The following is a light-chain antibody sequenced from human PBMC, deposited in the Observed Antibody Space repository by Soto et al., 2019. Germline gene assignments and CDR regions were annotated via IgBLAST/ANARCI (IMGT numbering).Light chain of an antibody. CDR3: QQYDTYWT. J-gene: IGKJ1*01. V-gene: IGKV1-5*01. CDR2: DAS. Sequence: DIQMTQSPSSVSASVGDRVTITCRASQGISSWLAWYQQKPGKAPKLLIYDASSLESGVPLRFSGSGSGTEFTLTINSLQPDDFATYYCQQYDTYWTFGQGTKVDIK. CDR1: QGISSW.